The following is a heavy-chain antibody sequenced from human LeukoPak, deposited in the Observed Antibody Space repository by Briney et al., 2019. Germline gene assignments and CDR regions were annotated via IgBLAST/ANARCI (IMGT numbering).Heavy chain of an antibody. D-gene: IGHD6-19*01. CDR3: ARDGYSSGSYYFDY. J-gene: IGHJ4*02. CDR2: IYTSGST. V-gene: IGHV4-4*07. CDR1: GGSISSYY. Sequence: SETLSLTCTVSGGSISSYYWSWIRQPAGKGLEWIGRIYTSGSTNYNPSLKSRVIMSVDTSKNQFSLKLSSVTAADTAVYYCARDGYSSGSYYFDYWGQGTLVTVSS.